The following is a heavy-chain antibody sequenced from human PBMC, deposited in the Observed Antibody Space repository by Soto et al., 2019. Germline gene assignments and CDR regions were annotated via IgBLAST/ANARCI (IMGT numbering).Heavy chain of an antibody. J-gene: IGHJ5*02. V-gene: IGHV3-23*01. CDR1: GFTFSSYS. D-gene: IGHD5-18*01. CDR3: ARFGGQLWFGWFDP. Sequence: EVQLLESGGGLVQPGGSLRLSCAASGFTFSSYSMSWVRQAPGKGLEWVSGFRTGGDDGTTYYADSVKGRFTISRDNSKNTLFLQMNSLRAEDTAVYYCARFGGQLWFGWFDPWGQGTLVTVSS. CDR2: FRTGGDDGTT.